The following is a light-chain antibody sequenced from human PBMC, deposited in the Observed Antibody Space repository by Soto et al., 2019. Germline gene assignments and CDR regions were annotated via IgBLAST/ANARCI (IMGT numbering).Light chain of an antibody. V-gene: IGLV3-21*04. Sequence: SYELTQPPSVSVAPGKTARITCGGNNIGSKSVHWDQQKPGQAPVLVIYYDNDRPKGLPERFSGSNSGNTDTLSISSVEVRDEADYYCQVWDSSSDHVVFGGGTKLTVL. CDR2: YDN. J-gene: IGLJ2*01. CDR3: QVWDSSSDHVV. CDR1: NIGSKS.